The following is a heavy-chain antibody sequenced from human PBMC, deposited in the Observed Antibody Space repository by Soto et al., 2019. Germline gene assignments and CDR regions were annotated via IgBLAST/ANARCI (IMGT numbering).Heavy chain of an antibody. CDR1: GFTFSDYW. V-gene: IGHV3-74*01. Sequence: EVQLVESGGGLVQPGGSLRLSCVASGFTFSDYWMHWVRQAPGKGLVWVSRIKFDGSFTSHADSVKGRFTISRDNARNTVHLQMDSLRAEDTGVYYCARGLRNYYGVDVWGQGTKVTVSS. CDR3: ARGLRNYYGVDV. D-gene: IGHD4-17*01. J-gene: IGHJ6*02. CDR2: IKFDGSFT.